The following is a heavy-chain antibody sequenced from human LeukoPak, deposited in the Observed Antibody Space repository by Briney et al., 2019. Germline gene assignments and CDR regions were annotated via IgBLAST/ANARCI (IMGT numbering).Heavy chain of an antibody. CDR2: IYYSGST. CDR3: ARASASYGFGGFDY. J-gene: IGHJ4*02. D-gene: IGHD3-10*01. V-gene: IGHV4-59*01. Sequence: PSETLSLTCIVSGGSISSYYWSWIRQPPGKGLEWIGYIYYSGSTNYNPSLKSRVTISVDTSKNQFSLKLSSVTAADTAVYYCARASASYGFGGFDYWGQGTLVTVSS. CDR1: GGSISSYY.